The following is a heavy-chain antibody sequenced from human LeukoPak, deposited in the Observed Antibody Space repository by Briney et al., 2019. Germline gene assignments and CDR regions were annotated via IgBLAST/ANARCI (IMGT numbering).Heavy chain of an antibody. CDR1: SGSITNYY. CDR3: ARTHNDGVRWWFDP. CDR2: IYYSGNT. D-gene: IGHD4-23*01. Sequence: SETLSLTCTVSSGSITNYYWSWIRQPPGKEPEWIGYIYYSGNTNYDPSLQSRVTISVDTSKNQFSLSLSCVTAADTAVYYCARTHNDGVRWWFDPWGQGTLVTVSS. J-gene: IGHJ5*02. V-gene: IGHV4-59*01.